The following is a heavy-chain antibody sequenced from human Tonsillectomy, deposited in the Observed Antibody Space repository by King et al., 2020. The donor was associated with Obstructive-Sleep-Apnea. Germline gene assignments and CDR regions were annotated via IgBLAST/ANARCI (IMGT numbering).Heavy chain of an antibody. V-gene: IGHV4-59*08. CDR2: IYYSGST. J-gene: IGHJ2*01. CDR3: ARRLVWYFDL. D-gene: IGHD3-9*01. Sequence: VQLQESGPGLVKPSETLSLTCTVSGGSSSSYYWSWIRQPPGKGLEWIGFIYYSGSTHYNPSLTSRVTISVDTSKNQFSLKLSSVTAADTAVYYCARRLVWYFDLWGRGTPVTVSS. CDR1: GGSSSSYY.